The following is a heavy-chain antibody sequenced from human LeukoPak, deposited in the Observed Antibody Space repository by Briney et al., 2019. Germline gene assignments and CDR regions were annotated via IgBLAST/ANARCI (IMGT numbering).Heavy chain of an antibody. CDR2: IYPGDSDT. CDR3: ARHKGIAVAGDNNWFDP. D-gene: IGHD6-19*01. Sequence: GESLKISCRASGYTFTNYWIGWVRQLPGKGLEWMGIIYPGDSDTRYSPSFQGQVTISADKSISTAYLQWSSLKASGTAMYYCARHKGIAVAGDNNWFDPWGQGTLVTVSS. J-gene: IGHJ5*02. CDR1: GYTFTNYW. V-gene: IGHV5-51*01.